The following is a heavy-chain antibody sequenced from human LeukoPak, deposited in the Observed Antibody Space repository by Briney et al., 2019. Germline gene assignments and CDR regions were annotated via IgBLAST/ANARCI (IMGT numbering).Heavy chain of an antibody. CDR2: IYHSGST. V-gene: IGHV4-4*02. CDR3: ARSPSYGDYLNYFDY. Sequence: NPSETLSLTCDVSGDSIRSSNWWNWVRQPPGKGLEWIGGIYHSGSTNYNPSLKSRVTISVDTSKNQFSLKLSSVTAADTAVYYCARSPSYGDYLNYFDYWGQGTLVTVSS. D-gene: IGHD4-17*01. CDR1: GDSIRSSNW. J-gene: IGHJ4*02.